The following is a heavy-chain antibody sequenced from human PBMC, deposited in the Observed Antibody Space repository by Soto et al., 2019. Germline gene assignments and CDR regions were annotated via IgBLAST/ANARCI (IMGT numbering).Heavy chain of an antibody. V-gene: IGHV3-30*18. J-gene: IGHJ4*02. CDR2: ISHDGSQK. CDR1: GFTFSTYG. CDR3: AKGNSGSPYGAFDY. D-gene: IGHD1-26*01. Sequence: GGSLRLSCAVSGFTFSTYGMHWVRQAPGKGLEWVAVISHDGSQKYYADSVKGRFTISRDTSKNALFLQMNSPRAEDTAVYYCAKGNSGSPYGAFDYWGQGTQVTVSS.